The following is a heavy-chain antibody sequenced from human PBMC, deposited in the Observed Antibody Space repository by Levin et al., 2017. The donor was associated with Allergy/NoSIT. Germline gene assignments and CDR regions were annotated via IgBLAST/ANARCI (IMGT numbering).Heavy chain of an antibody. J-gene: IGHJ3*02. CDR3: ARLHYYVAGGYGDALDM. CDR2: IFPDDSDT. Sequence: GESLKISCNDSGYNLNNFWVAWVRQRPGKGLEWMGIIFPDDSDTKYSPSFQGQVTISADKSINTAYLHWTSLKASDTATYYCARLHYYVAGGYGDALDMWGQGTMVTVSS. CDR1: GYNLNNFW. V-gene: IGHV5-51*01. D-gene: IGHD3-10*01.